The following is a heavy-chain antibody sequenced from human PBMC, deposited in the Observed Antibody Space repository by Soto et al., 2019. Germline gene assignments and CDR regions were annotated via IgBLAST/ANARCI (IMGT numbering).Heavy chain of an antibody. D-gene: IGHD1-26*01. V-gene: IGHV4-39*01. Sequence: PSETLSLTCTVSGGSISSSDYYRGWIRQPPGKGLEWIGNIYYSGSASYNPSLKSRVTISVDTSKNQFSLKLSSVTAADTAVYYCARHGNSGSYWDWSDPWGQGTLVTVSS. CDR2: IYYSGSA. J-gene: IGHJ5*02. CDR1: GGSISSSDYY. CDR3: ARHGNSGSYWDWSDP.